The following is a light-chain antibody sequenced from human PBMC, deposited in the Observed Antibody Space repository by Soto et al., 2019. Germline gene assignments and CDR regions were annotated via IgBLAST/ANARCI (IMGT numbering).Light chain of an antibody. V-gene: IGLV2-23*03. CDR1: SSDVGSYNL. CDR3: CSYAASNTFV. J-gene: IGLJ1*01. CDR2: EGS. Sequence: QSALTQPASVSGSPGQSITISCTGTSSDVGSYNLVSWYQQHPGKAPKLMIYEGSKRPSGVPDRFSGSKSGNTASLTISGLQAEDEADYYCCSYAASNTFVFGTGTKLTVL.